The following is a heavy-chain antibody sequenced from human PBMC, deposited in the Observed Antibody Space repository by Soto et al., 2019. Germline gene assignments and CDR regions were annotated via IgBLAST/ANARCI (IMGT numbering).Heavy chain of an antibody. CDR1: GFTFGSYS. CDR2: ISGSGSYI. V-gene: IGHV3-21*01. J-gene: IGHJ5*02. CDR3: ARDRGDYYDSSES. D-gene: IGHD3-22*01. Sequence: KPGGSLRLSCAASGFTFGSYSMNWVRQAPGKGLEWVSSISGSGSYIYYADSVKGRFTISRDNDKNSLYLQMNTLRAEDTAVYYCARDRGDYYDSSESWGQGTLVTDSS.